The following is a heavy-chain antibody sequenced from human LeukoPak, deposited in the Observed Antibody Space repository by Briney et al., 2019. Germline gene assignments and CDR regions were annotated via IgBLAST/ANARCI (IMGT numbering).Heavy chain of an antibody. J-gene: IGHJ4*02. CDR3: AGDLPGYSGYDLRY. D-gene: IGHD5-12*01. CDR2: INPNSGGT. Sequence: GASVKVSCKASGYTFTGYYMHWVRQAPGQGLEWMGWINPNSGGTNYAQKFQGRVTMTRDTSISTAYMELSRLRSDDTAVYYCAGDLPGYSGYDLRYWGQGTLVTVSS. CDR1: GYTFTGYY. V-gene: IGHV1-2*02.